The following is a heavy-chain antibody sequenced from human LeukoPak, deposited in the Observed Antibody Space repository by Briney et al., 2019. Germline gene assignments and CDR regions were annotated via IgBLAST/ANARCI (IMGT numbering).Heavy chain of an antibody. Sequence: GGSLRLSCAASGFTFSSYWMHWVRHAPGKGLVWVSRINSDGRSTTYADSVKGRFTFSRDNAKNTLYLQMNSLRAEDTAVYYCARSRYHGMDVWGQGTTVTVSS. CDR2: INSDGRST. J-gene: IGHJ6*02. CDR1: GFTFSSYW. V-gene: IGHV3-74*01. CDR3: ARSRYHGMDV.